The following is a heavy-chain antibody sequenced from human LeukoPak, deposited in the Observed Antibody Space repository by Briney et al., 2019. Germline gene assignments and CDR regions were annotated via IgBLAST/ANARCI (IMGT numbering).Heavy chain of an antibody. D-gene: IGHD3-10*01. Sequence: GGSLRLSCAASGFTFSSYAMSWVRQAPGKGLEWVSAVSGSGANTYHSDSVRGRFTISRDNSKNTLHLQMNSLRAEDTAVFYCARGDLWFGELLVPFDYWGQGTLVTVSS. CDR3: ARGDLWFGELLVPFDY. CDR2: VSGSGANT. J-gene: IGHJ4*02. V-gene: IGHV3-23*01. CDR1: GFTFSSYA.